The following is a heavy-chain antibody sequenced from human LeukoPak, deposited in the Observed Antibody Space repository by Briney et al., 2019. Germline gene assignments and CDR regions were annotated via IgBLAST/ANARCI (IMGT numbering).Heavy chain of an antibody. Sequence: SEILSLTCTVSGGSISSHYWSWIRQPPGKGLEWIGYINYSGSTNYNPSLKSRVTISVDTSKNQFSLKLSSVTAADTAVYYCARGVSVYWFDPWGQGTLVTVSS. V-gene: IGHV4-59*11. J-gene: IGHJ5*02. CDR2: INYSGST. CDR1: GGSISSHY. D-gene: IGHD2-21*01. CDR3: ARGVSVYWFDP.